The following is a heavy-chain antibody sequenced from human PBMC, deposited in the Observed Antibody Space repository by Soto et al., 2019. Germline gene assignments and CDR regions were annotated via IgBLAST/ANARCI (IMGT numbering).Heavy chain of an antibody. CDR1: GGSISSGGYS. CDR3: ARGAGYDILTGYPPFNWFDP. V-gene: IGHV4-61*08. D-gene: IGHD3-9*01. CDR2: IYYSGST. J-gene: IGHJ5*02. Sequence: SETLSLTCAVSGGSISSGGYSWSWIRQPPGKGLEWIGYIYYSGSTNYNPSLKSRVTISVDTSKNQFSLKLSSVTAADTAVYYCARGAGYDILTGYPPFNWFDPWGQGTLVTVSS.